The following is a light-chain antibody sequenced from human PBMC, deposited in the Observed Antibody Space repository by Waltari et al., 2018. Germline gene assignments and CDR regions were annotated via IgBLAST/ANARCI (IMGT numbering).Light chain of an antibody. CDR2: GNS. V-gene: IGLV1-40*01. Sequence: QSVLTQPPSVSGAPGQRGTISCTGSSSNIGAGYDVHWYQQLPGNAPKLLIYGNSNRPSGVPDRFSGSKSGTSASLAITGLQAEDEADYYCQSYDSSLSVVFGGGTKLTVL. CDR3: QSYDSSLSVV. CDR1: SSNIGAGYD. J-gene: IGLJ2*01.